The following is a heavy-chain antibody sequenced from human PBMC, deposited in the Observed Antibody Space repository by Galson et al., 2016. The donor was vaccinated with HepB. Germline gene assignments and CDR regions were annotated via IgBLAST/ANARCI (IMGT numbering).Heavy chain of an antibody. CDR3: ARVFWPPHRDRYYYGMDV. Sequence: QSGAEVKQPGESLKISCKTSGYSFNIYWIAWVRQMPGTGPEWMGIIYPGDSDTSYSPSFQGQVTISADKPISTAYLQWSSLKASDTAMFYCARVFWPPHRDRYYYGMDVWGQGTTVTVSS. V-gene: IGHV5-51*01. D-gene: IGHD3-3*01. J-gene: IGHJ6*02. CDR1: GYSFNIYW. CDR2: IYPGDSDT.